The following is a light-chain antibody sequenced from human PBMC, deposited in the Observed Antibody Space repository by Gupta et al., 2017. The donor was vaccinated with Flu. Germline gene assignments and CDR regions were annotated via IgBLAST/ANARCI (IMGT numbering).Light chain of an antibody. CDR2: AAS. V-gene: IGKV1-39*01. CDR3: QQSYSSLLFT. Sequence: DIQMTQSPSSLAASVGDRVTITCRASQNIDYFLNWYQQKPGKAPKLLIYAASSLQSGVPSRFSGRGSGTDFSLTINSLQPEDFATYYCQQSYSSLLFTFGPGT. J-gene: IGKJ3*01. CDR1: QNIDYF.